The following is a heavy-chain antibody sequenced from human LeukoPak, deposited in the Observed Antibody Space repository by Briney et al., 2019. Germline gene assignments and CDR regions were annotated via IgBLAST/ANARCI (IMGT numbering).Heavy chain of an antibody. Sequence: PGGTLRLSCAASGFTFSSYGMSWVRQAPGKGLEWVSAISGSGGSTYYADSVKGRFTISRDNSKNTLYLQMNSLRAEDTAVYYCAKDRARLIDYWGQGTLVTVSS. CDR1: GFTFSSYG. V-gene: IGHV3-23*01. CDR2: ISGSGGST. J-gene: IGHJ4*02. CDR3: AKDRARLIDY. D-gene: IGHD2-21*01.